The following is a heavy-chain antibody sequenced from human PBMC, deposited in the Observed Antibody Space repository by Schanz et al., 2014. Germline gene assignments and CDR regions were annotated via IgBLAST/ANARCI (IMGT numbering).Heavy chain of an antibody. CDR3: ARETTIITGGAFDV. J-gene: IGHJ3*01. V-gene: IGHV1-46*01. CDR1: GYTFAGHA. CDR2: INPSSGTT. D-gene: IGHD3-9*01. Sequence: QVQLVQSGAEVKKPGASVKVSCQASGYTFAGHAVHWVRQAPGQGLEWMGIINPSSGTTRIAQNFQGRLTVTRDTSTSTVNMELSSLRSEDTAVYYCARETTIITGGAFDVWGQGTMVTVSS.